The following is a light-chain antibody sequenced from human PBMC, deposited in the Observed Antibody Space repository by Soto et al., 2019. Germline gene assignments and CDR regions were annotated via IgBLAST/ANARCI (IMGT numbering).Light chain of an antibody. CDR1: QDIRNY. J-gene: IGKJ2*01. V-gene: IGKV1-33*01. CDR2: DAS. CDR3: QQYDNLLYT. Sequence: DLPMTQSPSSLSASVGDRVTITCQASQDIRNYLNWYQQKPGKAPKLLIYDASSLATGVPSRFSGSGSGTDFTFTISSLQPEDIATYYCQQYDNLLYTFGQGTKLEI.